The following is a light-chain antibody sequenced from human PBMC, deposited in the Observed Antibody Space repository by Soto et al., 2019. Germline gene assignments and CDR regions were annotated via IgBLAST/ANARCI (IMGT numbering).Light chain of an antibody. Sequence: QSALTQPASVSGSPGQSITISCTGTSSDVGSYNLVSWYQQHPGKAPKLMIYEGSKRPSGVSNRLSGSKSGNTASLTISGLQAEDEADYYCCSYAGSSTYVFGTGTNVTVL. CDR1: SSDVGSYNL. J-gene: IGLJ1*01. CDR3: CSYAGSSTYV. V-gene: IGLV2-23*01. CDR2: EGS.